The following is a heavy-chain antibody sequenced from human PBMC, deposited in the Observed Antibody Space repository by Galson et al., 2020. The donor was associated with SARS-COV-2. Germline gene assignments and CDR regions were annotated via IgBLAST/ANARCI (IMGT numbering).Heavy chain of an antibody. CDR2: IYYSGST. V-gene: IGHV4-59*01. CDR3: ARGLHYYDSSGYYFDY. D-gene: IGHD3-22*01. CDR1: GGSISSYY. Sequence: QWYQREMETSETLSLTCTVSGGSISSYYWSWIRQPPGKGLEWIGYIYYSGSTNYNPSLKSRVTISVDTSKNQFSLKLSSVTAADTAVYYCARGLHYYDSSGYYFDYWGQGTLVTVSS. J-gene: IGHJ4*02.